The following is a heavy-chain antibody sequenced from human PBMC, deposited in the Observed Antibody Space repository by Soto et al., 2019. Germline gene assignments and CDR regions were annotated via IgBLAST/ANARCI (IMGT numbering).Heavy chain of an antibody. J-gene: IGHJ5*01. D-gene: IGHD2-2*01. CDR2: IIPIFGTA. CDR1: GGTFSSYA. V-gene: IGHV1-69*13. Sequence: SVKVSCKASGGTFSSYAISWVRQAPGQGLEWMGGIIPIFGTANYAQKFQGRVTITADESTSTAYMELSSLRSEDTAVYYCARALRYCSSTSCYYNWFDPWGQGTLVTVSS. CDR3: ARALRYCSSTSCYYNWFDP.